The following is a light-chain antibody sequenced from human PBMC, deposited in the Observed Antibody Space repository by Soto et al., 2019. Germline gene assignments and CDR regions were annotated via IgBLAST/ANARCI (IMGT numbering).Light chain of an antibody. Sequence: QSVLTQPASGSGFPGQSITITCTGTSSDVGSYNLVSWYQQHPGKAPKVMIYEVSKRPSGVSNRFSGSKSGNTASLTISGLQAEDEADYYCCSYAGSSPPYVFGTGTKVTVL. CDR2: EVS. CDR3: CSYAGSSPPYV. V-gene: IGLV2-23*02. J-gene: IGLJ1*01. CDR1: SSDVGSYNL.